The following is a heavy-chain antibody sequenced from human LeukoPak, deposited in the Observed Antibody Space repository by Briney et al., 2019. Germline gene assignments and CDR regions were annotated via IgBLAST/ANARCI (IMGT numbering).Heavy chain of an antibody. CDR1: GSTFTSYY. D-gene: IGHD4-11*01. CDR2: INPSGGST. Sequence: GASVKVSCKASGSTFTSYYMHWVRQAPGQGLEWMGIINPSGGSTSYAQKFQGRVTMTRDTSTSTVYMELSSLRSEDTAVYYCARVYSNYGWFDPWGQGTLVTVSS. J-gene: IGHJ5*02. CDR3: ARVYSNYGWFDP. V-gene: IGHV1-46*03.